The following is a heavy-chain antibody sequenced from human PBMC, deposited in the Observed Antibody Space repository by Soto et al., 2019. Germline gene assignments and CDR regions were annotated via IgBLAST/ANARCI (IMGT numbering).Heavy chain of an antibody. D-gene: IGHD3-16*01. CDR1: GGTFSSYA. V-gene: IGHV1-69*06. CDR3: ATERGEDDYVWGINRY. J-gene: IGHJ4*02. CDR2: IIPIFGTA. Sequence: QVQLVQSGAEVKKPGSSVKVSCKASGGTFSSYAISWLRQAPGPGLEWMGGIIPIFGTANYAQKFQGRVTITGDKSTSTGDMELSSLRCEETAVYYCATERGEDDYVWGINRYWGQGTLVTVSS.